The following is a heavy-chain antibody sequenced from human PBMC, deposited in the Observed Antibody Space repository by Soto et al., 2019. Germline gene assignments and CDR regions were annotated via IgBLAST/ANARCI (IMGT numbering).Heavy chain of an antibody. Sequence: GGSLRLSCAASGFTFSSYAMSWVRQAPGKGLKWVSAISGSGGSTYYADSVKGRFTISRDNSKNTLYLQMNSLRAEDTAVYYCAKDEGYCSSTSCYALDYWGQGTLVTVSS. CDR1: GFTFSSYA. CDR2: ISGSGGST. CDR3: AKDEGYCSSTSCYALDY. D-gene: IGHD2-2*01. J-gene: IGHJ4*02. V-gene: IGHV3-23*01.